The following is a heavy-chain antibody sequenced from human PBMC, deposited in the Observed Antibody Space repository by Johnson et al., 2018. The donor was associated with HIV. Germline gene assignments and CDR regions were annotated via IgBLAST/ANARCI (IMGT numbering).Heavy chain of an antibody. CDR1: GFTFSSYA. Sequence: QVQLVESGGGVVQPGRSLRLSCAASGFTFSSYAMHWVRQAPAKGLEWVAVISYDGSDKYYADSLKGRFTVSRDSSKNTLYLQMNSLRAEDTAVYYCARELSHDAFDIWGQGTMVTVSS. CDR3: ARELSHDAFDI. CDR2: ISYDGSDK. D-gene: IGHD3-3*02. J-gene: IGHJ3*02. V-gene: IGHV3-30*04.